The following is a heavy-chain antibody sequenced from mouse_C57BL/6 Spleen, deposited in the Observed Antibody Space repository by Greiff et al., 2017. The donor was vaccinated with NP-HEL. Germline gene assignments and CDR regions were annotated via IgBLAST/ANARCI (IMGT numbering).Heavy chain of an antibody. CDR3: ARGGYYRPGAYIDY. J-gene: IGHJ4*01. CDR1: GYTFTSYW. Sequence: QVQLQQPGAELVRPGTSVKLSCKASGYTFTSYWMHWVKQRPGQGLEWIGVIDPSDSYTNYNQKFKGKATLTVDTSSSTAYMQLSSLTSEYSAVFYCARGGYYRPGAYIDYRGQGTSGTVSS. CDR2: IDPSDSYT. D-gene: IGHD2-14*01. V-gene: IGHV1-59*01.